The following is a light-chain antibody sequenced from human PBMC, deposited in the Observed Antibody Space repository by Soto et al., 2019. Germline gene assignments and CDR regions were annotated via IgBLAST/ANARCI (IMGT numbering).Light chain of an antibody. J-gene: IGKJ1*01. CDR3: QQYRSFWT. CDR2: DAS. Sequence: DIQMTQSPYTLSASVGDSVTITCRASESLTRWLAWYQQKPGKAPKLLISDASNLESGVPSRFSGSGSGTEFSLTISSLQPDDVATYYCQQYRSFWTFGQGTKVDI. V-gene: IGKV1-5*01. CDR1: ESLTRW.